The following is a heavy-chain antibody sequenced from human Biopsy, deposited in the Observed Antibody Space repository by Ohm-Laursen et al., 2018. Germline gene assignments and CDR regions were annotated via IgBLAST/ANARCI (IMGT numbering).Heavy chain of an antibody. V-gene: IGHV3-21*01. Sequence: LRLSCAASGFDFSDYSMSWVRQAPGKGLEWVSSVTTTSSYIYYADSVKGRFTISRDNAKNSLYLQMNSLRAEDTAVFYCAKDLRNNNWGVENWGQGTLVTVSS. D-gene: IGHD7-27*01. CDR3: AKDLRNNNWGVEN. CDR1: GFDFSDYS. J-gene: IGHJ4*02. CDR2: VTTTSSYI.